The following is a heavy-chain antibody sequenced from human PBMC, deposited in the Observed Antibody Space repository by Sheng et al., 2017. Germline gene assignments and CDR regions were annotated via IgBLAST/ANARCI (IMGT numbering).Heavy chain of an antibody. J-gene: IGHJ4*02. CDR2: INPSGGST. Sequence: QVQLVQSGAEVKKPGASVKVSCKASGYTFTSYYMHWVRQAPGQGLEWMGIINPSGGSTSYAQKFQGRVTMTRDTSTSTVYMELSSLRSEDTAVYYCARVYDSSGYYGPGPIDYWGQGTLVTVSS. CDR1: GYTFTSYY. V-gene: IGHV1-46*01. CDR3: ARVYDSSGYYGPGPIDY. D-gene: IGHD3-22*01.